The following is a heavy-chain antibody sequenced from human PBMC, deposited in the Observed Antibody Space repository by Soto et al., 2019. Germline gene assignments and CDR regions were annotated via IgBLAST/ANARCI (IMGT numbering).Heavy chain of an antibody. V-gene: IGHV3-23*01. CDR3: AKTSPDTAMGYSGYDW. Sequence: GGSLRLSCAASGFTFSSYAMSWVRQAPGKGLEWVSAISGSGGSTYYADSVKGRFTISRDNSKNTLYLQMNSLRAEDTAVYYCAKTSPDTAMGYSGYDWWGQGTLVTVSS. D-gene: IGHD5-12*01. CDR2: ISGSGGST. J-gene: IGHJ4*02. CDR1: GFTFSSYA.